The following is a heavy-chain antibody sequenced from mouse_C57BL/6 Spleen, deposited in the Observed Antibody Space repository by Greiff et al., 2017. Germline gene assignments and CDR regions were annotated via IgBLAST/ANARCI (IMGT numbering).Heavy chain of an antibody. CDR3: TRDPKLGRSWFAY. Sequence: EVKVVESGEGLVKPGGSLKLSCAASGFTFSSYAMSWVRQTPEKRLAWVAYISSGGDYIYYADTVKGRFTISRDSARNTLYLQMSSLKSEDTAMYYCTRDPKLGRSWFAYWGQGTLVTVSA. J-gene: IGHJ3*01. V-gene: IGHV5-9-1*02. D-gene: IGHD4-1*01. CDR1: GFTFSSYA. CDR2: ISSGGDYI.